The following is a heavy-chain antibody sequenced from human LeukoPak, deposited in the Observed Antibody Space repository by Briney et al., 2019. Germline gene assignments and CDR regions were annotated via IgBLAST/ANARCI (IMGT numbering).Heavy chain of an antibody. V-gene: IGHV4-34*01. Sequence: SETLSLTCGVYGASFRGSYWTGVRQPPGKGLEWIGEINHGGSTNYNPSLKSRVTISVDTSNNQFSLKLSSVTAADTAVYYCARGISSGWYSDYWGQGTLVTVSS. CDR3: ARGISSGWYSDY. CDR2: INHGGST. CDR1: GASFRGSY. J-gene: IGHJ4*02. D-gene: IGHD6-19*01.